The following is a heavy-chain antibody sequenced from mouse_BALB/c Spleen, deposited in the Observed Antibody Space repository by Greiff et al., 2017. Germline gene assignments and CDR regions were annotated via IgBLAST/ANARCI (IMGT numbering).Heavy chain of an antibody. CDR1: GYTFSSYW. CDR2: ILPGSGST. J-gene: IGHJ2*01. V-gene: IGHV1-9*01. D-gene: IGHD4-1*01. CDR3: ARSNWDGYYFDY. Sequence: VQGVESGAELMKPGASVKISCKATGYTFSSYWIEWVKQRPGHGLEWIGEILPGSGSTNYNEKFKGKATFTADTSSNTAYMQLSSLTSEDSAVYYCARSNWDGYYFDYWGQGTTLTVSS.